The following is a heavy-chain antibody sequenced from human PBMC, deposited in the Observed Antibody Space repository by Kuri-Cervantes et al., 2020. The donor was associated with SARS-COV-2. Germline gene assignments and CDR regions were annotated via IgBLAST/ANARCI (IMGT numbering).Heavy chain of an antibody. D-gene: IGHD3-3*01. CDR3: ARDPRFLEWFGDYYYYYYMDV. CDR1: GFTFSNYW. V-gene: IGHV3-7*01. J-gene: IGHJ6*03. CDR2: IKQDGSEK. Sequence: GESLKISCAASGFTFSNYWMNWVRQAPGKGLEWVANIKQDGSEKYYVDSVKGRFTISRDNAKNSLYLQMNSLRAEDTAVYYCARDPRFLEWFGDYYYYYYMDVWGKGATVTVSS.